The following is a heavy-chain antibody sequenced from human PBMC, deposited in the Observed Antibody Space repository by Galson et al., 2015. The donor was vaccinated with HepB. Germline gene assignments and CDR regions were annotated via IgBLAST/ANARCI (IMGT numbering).Heavy chain of an antibody. CDR3: ARGPRYGAFDI. Sequence: SLRLSCAASGFCFSGSRMSWVRQGPGKGLEWVANIKQAASAKYYVDSVKGRFAIPRDNAKTSLYLQMNSLGAEDTAVYYCARGPRYGAFDIWGQGTVVTVSS. J-gene: IGHJ3*02. CDR1: GFCFSGSR. D-gene: IGHD4-17*01. V-gene: IGHV3-7*03. CDR2: IKQAASAK.